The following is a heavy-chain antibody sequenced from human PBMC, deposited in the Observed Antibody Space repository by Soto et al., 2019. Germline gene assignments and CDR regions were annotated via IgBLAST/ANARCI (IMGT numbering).Heavy chain of an antibody. J-gene: IGHJ3*02. CDR2: VYWDDDK. CDR3: AHRLTATAFDI. V-gene: IGHV2-5*02. D-gene: IGHD2-21*02. CDR1: GFSLSTSGVA. Sequence: SGPTLVNPTQTLTLTCTFSGFSLSTSGVAVGWIRQPPGKALEWLALVYWDDDKRYSPSMKGRLTITRDTSKNQVVLIMTNMDPEDTATYYCAHRLTATAFDIWGQGTMVTVSS.